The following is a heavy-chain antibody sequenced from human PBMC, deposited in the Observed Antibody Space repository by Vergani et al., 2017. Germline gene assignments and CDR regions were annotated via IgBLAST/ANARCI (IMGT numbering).Heavy chain of an antibody. CDR3: ARGRARGIYGDSPYY. CDR2: IIPILGIA. CDR1: GGTFSSYA. V-gene: IGHV1-69*04. Sequence: QVQLVQSGAEVKKPGASVKVSCKASGGTFSSYAISWVRQAPGQGLEWMGRIIPILGIANYAQKFQGRVTITADESTSTAYMELSSLRSEDTAVYYCARGRARGIYGDSPYYWGQGTLVTVSS. D-gene: IGHD4-17*01. J-gene: IGHJ4*02.